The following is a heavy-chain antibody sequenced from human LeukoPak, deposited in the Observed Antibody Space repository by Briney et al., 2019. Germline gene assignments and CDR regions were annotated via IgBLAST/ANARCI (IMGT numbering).Heavy chain of an antibody. CDR1: GFTVSSNY. J-gene: IGHJ4*02. CDR2: IYSGGST. D-gene: IGHD3-3*01. Sequence: PGGSLRLSCAASGFTVSSNYMSWVRQAPGKGLEWVSVIYSGGSTYYADSVKGRFTISRDNSKNTLYLQMNRLRAEDTAVYYCARLKYYDFWSGYYPRYFDYWGQGTLVTVSS. CDR3: ARLKYYDFWSGYYPRYFDY. V-gene: IGHV3-66*02.